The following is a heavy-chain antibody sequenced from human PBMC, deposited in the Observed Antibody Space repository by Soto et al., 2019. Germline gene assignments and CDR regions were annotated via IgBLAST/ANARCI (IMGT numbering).Heavy chain of an antibody. V-gene: IGHV1-18*01. D-gene: IGHD3-3*01. J-gene: IGHJ3*02. CDR1: GGTFSSYT. CDR3: ARDITIFGVVTAFDI. Sequence: GASVKVSCKASGGTFSSYTISWVRQAPGQGLEWMGRIIAYHGITNYAQKLQGRVTITTDTSTSTAYMELRSLRSDDTAVYYCARDITIFGVVTAFDIWGQGTMVTVSS. CDR2: IIAYHGIT.